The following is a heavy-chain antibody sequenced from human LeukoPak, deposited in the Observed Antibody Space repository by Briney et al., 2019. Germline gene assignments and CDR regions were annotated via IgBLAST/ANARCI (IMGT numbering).Heavy chain of an antibody. D-gene: IGHD4-17*01. J-gene: IGHJ6*03. CDR3: ARSLTTVTTRGYYYHYMDV. V-gene: IGHV1-18*01. CDR1: GYTFTSYG. CDR2: IRAYNGNT. Sequence: ASVKLSCKASGYTFTSYGISWVRQAPGHGLEWLGWIRAYNGNTNYAEKLEGRVSMTTDTSTSTVYMELSSLRSEDTAVYYCARSLTTVTTRGYYYHYMDVWGKGTTVTVSS.